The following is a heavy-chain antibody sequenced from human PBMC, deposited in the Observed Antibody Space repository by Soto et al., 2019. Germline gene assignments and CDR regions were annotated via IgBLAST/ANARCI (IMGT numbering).Heavy chain of an antibody. Sequence: PSETLSLTCTVSGASISTYYWSWIRQPPGKGLEWIGYISYSGSTNYNPSLKSRVTISFDASKNEISLQVRSATAADAAVYYCARDLKEYCSDGKCNWFDPWGQGTLVTVFS. V-gene: IGHV4-59*01. J-gene: IGHJ5*02. D-gene: IGHD2-15*01. CDR2: ISYSGST. CDR3: ARDLKEYCSDGKCNWFDP. CDR1: GASISTYY.